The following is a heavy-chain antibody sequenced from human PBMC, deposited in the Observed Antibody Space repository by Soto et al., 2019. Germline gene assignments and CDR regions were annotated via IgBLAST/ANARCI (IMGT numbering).Heavy chain of an antibody. Sequence: GGSLRLSCAASGFTFSSYSMNWVRQAPGKGLEWVSSISSSSSYIYYADSVKGRFTISRDNAKNSLYLQMNSLRAEDTAVYYCARGVYYDRPNYYFYCMDVWGQGTTVTVSS. CDR1: GFTFSSYS. J-gene: IGHJ6*02. CDR3: ARGVYYDRPNYYFYCMDV. V-gene: IGHV3-21*01. D-gene: IGHD3-22*01. CDR2: ISSSSSYI.